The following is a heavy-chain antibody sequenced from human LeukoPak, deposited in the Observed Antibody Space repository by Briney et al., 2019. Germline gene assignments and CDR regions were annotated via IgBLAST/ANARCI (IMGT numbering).Heavy chain of an antibody. Sequence: GGSLRLSCAASGFTFSDYAMHWVRQAPGKGLEWVAVISKDGSDKYYPGSVRGRFTISRDNSKNTIYVQMDSLRAEDMAIYYCARDYWWNYDYWGQGTLVTVSS. V-gene: IGHV3-30-3*01. CDR1: GFTFSDYA. D-gene: IGHD1-7*01. J-gene: IGHJ4*02. CDR2: ISKDGSDK. CDR3: ARDYWWNYDY.